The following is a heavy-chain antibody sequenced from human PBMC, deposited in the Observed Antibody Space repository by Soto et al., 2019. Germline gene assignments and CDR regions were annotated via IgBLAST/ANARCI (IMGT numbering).Heavy chain of an antibody. CDR3: ARHYSAMGV. J-gene: IGHJ6*02. V-gene: IGHV3-53*02. CDR1: GFTVSSDS. CDR2: IYSDNNT. Sequence: EVQLVETGGDLIQPGGSLRLSCAASGFTVSSDSMTWVRQAPGKGLEWISIIYSDNNTDYADSVKGRFSISRDTSKNILYLQMNSLRAEDMAEYYCARHYSAMGVWGQGTRVTVSS.